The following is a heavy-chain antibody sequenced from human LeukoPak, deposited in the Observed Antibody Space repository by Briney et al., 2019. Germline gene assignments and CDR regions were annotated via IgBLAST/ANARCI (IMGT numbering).Heavy chain of an antibody. CDR3: TREVSTVTFDY. D-gene: IGHD4-17*01. V-gene: IGHV4-59*11. Sequence: SETLSLTCTVSGVFISPHYWTWMRQTPGKGLEWIGYIFHNGLTSYNYSLRSRLTMSVDTPRNQVSLKLTSVTAADTAVYYCTREVSTVTFDYWGQGIMVTVSS. CDR2: IFHNGLT. CDR1: GVFISPHY. J-gene: IGHJ4*02.